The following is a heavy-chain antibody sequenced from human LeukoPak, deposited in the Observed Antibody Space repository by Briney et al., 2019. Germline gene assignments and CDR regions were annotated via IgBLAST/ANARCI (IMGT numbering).Heavy chain of an antibody. CDR3: ARVVQV. D-gene: IGHD1-1*01. CDR2: IYGGGTT. Sequence: GGSLRPSCAASGFTVSSTYMCWVRQAPGKGLEWVSVIYGGGTTSYADSVKGRFTISRDNSKNTLFLQMNSLRAEDTAVYYCARVVQVWGQGTLVTVSS. V-gene: IGHV3-53*01. CDR1: GFTVSSTY. J-gene: IGHJ4*02.